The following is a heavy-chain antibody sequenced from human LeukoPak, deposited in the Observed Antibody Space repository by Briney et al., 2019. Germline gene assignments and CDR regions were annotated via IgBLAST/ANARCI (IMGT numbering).Heavy chain of an antibody. J-gene: IGHJ5*02. D-gene: IGHD6-13*01. CDR2: INPSAGGT. V-gene: IGHV1-46*01. CDR3: ARAGFTGNSSWGTWFDP. Sequence: ASVKVSCKASGYTFTTYYMHWVRQAPGQGLEWMGIINPSAGGTQYAQKFLGRVTLTRDTSTSTVDMELSSLRSEDTAMYYCARAGFTGNSSWGTWFDPWGQGTLVTVSS. CDR1: GYTFTTYY.